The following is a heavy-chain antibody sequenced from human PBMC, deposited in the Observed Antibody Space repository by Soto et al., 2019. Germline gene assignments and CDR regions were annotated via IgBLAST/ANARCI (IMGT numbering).Heavy chain of an antibody. Sequence: SVKVSCKASGGTFSSYAISWVRQAPGQGLEWMGGIIPIFGTANYAQKFQGRVTITADESTSTAYMELSSLRSEDTAVYYCARDGIAAAGNIWFDPWGQGTLVTVSS. D-gene: IGHD6-13*01. V-gene: IGHV1-69*13. CDR1: GGTFSSYA. J-gene: IGHJ5*02. CDR3: ARDGIAAAGNIWFDP. CDR2: IIPIFGTA.